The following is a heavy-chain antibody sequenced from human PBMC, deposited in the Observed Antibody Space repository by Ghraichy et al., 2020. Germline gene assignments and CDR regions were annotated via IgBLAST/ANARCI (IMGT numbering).Heavy chain of an antibody. CDR1: GGNFGNYD. V-gene: IGHV1-69*13. Sequence: SVKVSCKVSGGNFGNYDITWVRQAPGQGLEWMGGITPIFGTTTSSRKFEVRVTITADESTSTVYLDLTSLTSDDTAVYFCARDRDYSHHAFGTWGQGTLVTVSS. D-gene: IGHD4-11*01. CDR3: ARDRDYSHHAFGT. J-gene: IGHJ5*02. CDR2: ITPIFGTT.